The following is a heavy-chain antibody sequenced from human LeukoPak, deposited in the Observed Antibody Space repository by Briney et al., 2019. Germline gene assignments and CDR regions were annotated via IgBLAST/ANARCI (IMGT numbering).Heavy chain of an antibody. CDR3: TRNPHRYCSSASCDPDY. Sequence: PGRSLRLPGTSFGFPFVDYGMSGVRQPPGTGLERASFIQSLTYSGGTQYAASVKGRFTIPRDDSNSITYLQLNSLETEDTAVYYCTRNPHRYCSSASCDPDYWGQGTLVTASS. CDR1: GFPFVDYG. CDR2: IQSLTYSGGT. D-gene: IGHD2-2*01. V-gene: IGHV3-49*04. J-gene: IGHJ4*02.